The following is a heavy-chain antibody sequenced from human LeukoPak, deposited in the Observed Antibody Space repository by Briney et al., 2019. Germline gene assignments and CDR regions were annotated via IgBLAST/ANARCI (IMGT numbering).Heavy chain of an antibody. CDR2: INPSGGST. CDR1: GYTFTSYY. Sequence: ASVKVSCKASGYTFTSYYMHWVRQAPGQGLEWMGIINPSGGSTSYAQMFQGRVTMTRDTSTSTVYMELSSLRSEDTAVYYCARDTLNGRGSSGLFDYWAREPWSPSPQ. CDR3: ARDTLNGRGSSGLFDY. J-gene: IGHJ4*02. D-gene: IGHD6-19*01. V-gene: IGHV1-46*01.